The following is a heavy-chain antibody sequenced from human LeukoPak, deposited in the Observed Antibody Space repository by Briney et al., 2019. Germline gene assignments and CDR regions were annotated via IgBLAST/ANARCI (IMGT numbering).Heavy chain of an antibody. Sequence: PGGSLRLSCAASGCTCSSYAMSWVRQAPGKGLEWVSAISGSGGSTYYADSVKGRFTISRDNSKNTLYLQMNSLRAEDTAVYYCAKSMVRGVIITNFDYWGQGTLVTVSS. CDR3: AKSMVRGVIITNFDY. J-gene: IGHJ4*02. D-gene: IGHD3-10*01. CDR2: ISGSGGST. CDR1: GCTCSSYA. V-gene: IGHV3-23*01.